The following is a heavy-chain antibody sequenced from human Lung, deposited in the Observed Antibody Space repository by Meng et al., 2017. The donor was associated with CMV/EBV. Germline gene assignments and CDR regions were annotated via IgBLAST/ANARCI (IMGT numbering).Heavy chain of an antibody. CDR3: ARGTGYSSLSGVY. D-gene: IGHD6-6*01. CDR1: GYTFTGYY. CDR2: INPNSGGT. Sequence: SVXVSXXASGYTFTGYYMHWVRQAPGQGLEWMGWINPNSGGTNYAQKFQGRVTMTRDTSISTAYMELSRLRSDDTAVYYCARGTGYSSLSGVYWGQGTLVTVAS. J-gene: IGHJ4*02. V-gene: IGHV1-2*02.